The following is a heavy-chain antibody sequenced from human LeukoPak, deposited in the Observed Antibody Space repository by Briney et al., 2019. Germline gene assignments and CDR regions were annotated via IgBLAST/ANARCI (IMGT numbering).Heavy chain of an antibody. D-gene: IGHD3-16*01. CDR2: ISISSSYI. Sequence: GGSLRLSCAASGFTFSSYSMNWVRQAPGMGLEWISSISISSSYIYYAVSVKGRFTISRDNAKNSLYLQMNSLRAEDTAMYYCARDGRGGYLDYWGQGTLVTVSS. CDR1: GFTFSSYS. V-gene: IGHV3-21*01. CDR3: ARDGRGGYLDY. J-gene: IGHJ4*02.